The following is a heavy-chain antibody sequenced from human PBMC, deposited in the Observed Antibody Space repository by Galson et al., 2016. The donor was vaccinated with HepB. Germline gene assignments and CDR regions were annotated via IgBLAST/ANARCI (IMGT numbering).Heavy chain of an antibody. CDR2: ITSSSSLI. J-gene: IGHJ4*02. D-gene: IGHD3-10*01. CDR3: ARVVYGSVSYYRFYDY. Sequence: SLRLSCAVLGFNLNSYSMNWVRQAPGKGLEWISYITSSSSLIFYADSVKGRFTISRDNARNSLYLQMNILRDEDTAVYYCARVVYGSVSYYRFYDYWGQGTLVTVSS. CDR1: GFNLNSYS. V-gene: IGHV3-48*02.